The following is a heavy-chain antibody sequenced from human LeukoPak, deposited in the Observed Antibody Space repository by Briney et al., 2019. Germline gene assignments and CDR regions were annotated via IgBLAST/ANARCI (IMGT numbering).Heavy chain of an antibody. CDR1: GYTFTDYY. CDR2: LNPDTGGA. Sequence: ASVEVSCKASGYTFTDYYIHWVRQAPGQGFEWMGWLNPDTGGAHYGQKFLGRVTMTRDTSITTVYMELTWLTSDDTAVYHCARQASSAWFPDYWGQGTLVTVSS. J-gene: IGHJ4*02. V-gene: IGHV1-2*02. D-gene: IGHD6-19*01. CDR3: ARQASSAWFPDY.